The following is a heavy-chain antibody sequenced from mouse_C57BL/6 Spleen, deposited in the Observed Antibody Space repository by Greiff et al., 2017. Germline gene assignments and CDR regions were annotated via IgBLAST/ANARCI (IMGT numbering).Heavy chain of an antibody. V-gene: IGHV1-18*01. CDR2: INPNNGGT. J-gene: IGHJ3*01. CDR3: ARGYYGFAY. CDR1: GYTFTDYN. D-gene: IGHD1-2*01. Sequence: EVKLVESGPELVKPGASVKIPCKASGYTFTDYNMDWVKQSHGKSLEWIGDINPNNGGTIYNQKFKGKATLTVDKSSSTAYMELRSLTSEDTAVYYCARGYYGFAYWGQGTLVTVSA.